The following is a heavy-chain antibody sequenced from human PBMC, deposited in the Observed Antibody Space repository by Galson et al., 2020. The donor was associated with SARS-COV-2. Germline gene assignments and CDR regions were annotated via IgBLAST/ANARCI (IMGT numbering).Heavy chain of an antibody. CDR1: GYSFTSYW. J-gene: IGHJ3*02. V-gene: IGHV5-51*01. CDR2: IYPGDSDT. Sequence: GESLKISRKGSGYSFTSYWIGWVRQMPGKGLEWMGIIYPGDSDTRYSPSFQGQVTIPADKSISTAYLQWSSLKASDTAMYYCARRPLQKGARRDALVSWGQGTMVTDSS. CDR3: ARRPLQKGARRDALVS. D-gene: IGHD2-15*01.